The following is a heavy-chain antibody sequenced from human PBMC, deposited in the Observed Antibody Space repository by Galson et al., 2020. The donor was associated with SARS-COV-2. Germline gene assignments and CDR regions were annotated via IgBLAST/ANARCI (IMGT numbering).Heavy chain of an antibody. CDR2: IYYSGST. J-gene: IGHJ4*02. Sequence: SETLSLTCTVSGGSISSSSYYWGWIRQPPGKGLEWIGSIYYSGSTYYNPSLKSRVTISVDTSKNQFSLKLSSVTAADTAVYYCARHGFIYYDSSGYLDYWGQGTLVTVSS. D-gene: IGHD3-22*01. V-gene: IGHV4-39*01. CDR3: ARHGFIYYDSSGYLDY. CDR1: GGSISSSSYY.